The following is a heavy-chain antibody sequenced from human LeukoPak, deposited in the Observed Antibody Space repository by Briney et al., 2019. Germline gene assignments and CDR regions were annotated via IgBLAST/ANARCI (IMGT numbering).Heavy chain of an antibody. CDR3: ARLVDGVYFDF. D-gene: IGHD3-9*01. V-gene: IGHV4-38-2*01. Sequence: SGTLSLTCAVSGYSISSGYYWGWIRQPPGKGLEWIGNIHHSGNTHYNPSLKSRVTVSVDTSKNQFSLNLSSVTAADTAVYYCARLVDGVYFDFWGQGTLVTVSS. J-gene: IGHJ4*02. CDR2: IHHSGNT. CDR1: GYSISSGYY.